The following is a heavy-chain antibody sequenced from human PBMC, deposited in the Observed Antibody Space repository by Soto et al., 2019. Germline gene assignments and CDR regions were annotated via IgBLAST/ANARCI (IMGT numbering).Heavy chain of an antibody. CDR3: ARIGWVNYYYGMDV. J-gene: IGHJ6*01. CDR1: GFTVSSNY. Sequence: PGGSLRLYCAASGFTVSSNYMSCVRQAPGKGLECVSVIYSGGSIYYADSVKGRFTISRENSKNTLYLEMNSLRAEDTAVYYCARIGWVNYYYGMDVWGQGTTVTVSS. V-gene: IGHV3-53*01. CDR2: IYSGGSI. D-gene: IGHD6-19*01.